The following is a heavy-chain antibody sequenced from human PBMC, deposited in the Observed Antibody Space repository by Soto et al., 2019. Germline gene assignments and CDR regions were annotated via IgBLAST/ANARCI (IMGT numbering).Heavy chain of an antibody. Sequence: GGSLRLSCAASGITFSSYEMNWVRQAPGKGLEWVSYISSSGSTIYYADSVKGRFTISRDNAKNSLYLQMNSLRAEDTAVYYCARVGDILTNDAFDIWGQGTMVTVSS. V-gene: IGHV3-48*03. CDR1: GITFSSYE. J-gene: IGHJ3*02. CDR2: ISSSGSTI. CDR3: ARVGDILTNDAFDI. D-gene: IGHD3-9*01.